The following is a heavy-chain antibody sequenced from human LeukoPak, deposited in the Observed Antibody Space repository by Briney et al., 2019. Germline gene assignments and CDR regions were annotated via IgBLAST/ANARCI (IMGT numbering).Heavy chain of an antibody. J-gene: IGHJ6*03. CDR1: GGSISSSNW. Sequence: KASETLSLTCAVSGGSISSSNWWTWVRQPPGKGLEWIGEIYQSGNTNYNPSLKSRLTISVDKSKNQFSLTLSSVTAADTAVYYCATDHLYCTSTSCPPYYYYMDVWGKGTTVTVSS. D-gene: IGHD2-2*01. V-gene: IGHV4-4*02. CDR2: IYQSGNT. CDR3: ATDHLYCTSTSCPPYYYYMDV.